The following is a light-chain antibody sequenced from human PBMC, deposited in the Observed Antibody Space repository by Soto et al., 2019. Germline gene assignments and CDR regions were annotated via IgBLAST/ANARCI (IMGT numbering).Light chain of an antibody. CDR3: TSYTSISLYV. Sequence: QSALTQPPSVSGSPGQSVTISCTGTSTDFVSYNRVSWYQQPPGTAPKLIIYEASNRPSGVPDRCFGSKSSNTASLTISGLQAVDGADYYCTSYTSISLYVFGTGTKVTVL. CDR1: STDFVSYNR. V-gene: IGLV2-18*02. J-gene: IGLJ1*01. CDR2: EAS.